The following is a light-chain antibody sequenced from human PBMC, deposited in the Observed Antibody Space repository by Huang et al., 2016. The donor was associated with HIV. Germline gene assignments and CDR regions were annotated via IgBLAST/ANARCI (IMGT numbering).Light chain of an antibody. CDR2: DAS. J-gene: IGKJ1*01. CDR3: QHYDNLRT. V-gene: IGKV1-33*01. Sequence: DIQMTQSPSSLSASVGDRVTITCQASQDISNYLNWYQQKPGKAPKLLIYDASNLETGVSSMFSGSGSGTDFTCTISSLQPEDIATYYCQHYDNLRTFGQGTKVEIK. CDR1: QDISNY.